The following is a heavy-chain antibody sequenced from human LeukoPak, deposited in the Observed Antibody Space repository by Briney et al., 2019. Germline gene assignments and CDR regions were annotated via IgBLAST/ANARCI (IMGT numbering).Heavy chain of an antibody. J-gene: IGHJ3*02. CDR2: IKQDGSEK. CDR1: GFTFISYW. D-gene: IGHD4-23*01. CDR3: ASDYGGVTAFDI. Sequence: PWGSLRLSCAASGFTFISYWMTWVRQAPGKGLEWVANIKQDGSEKYYVDSVKGRFTISRDNAKNSLYLQMNSLRAEDTAVYYCASDYGGVTAFDIWGQGTMVTVSS. V-gene: IGHV3-7*01.